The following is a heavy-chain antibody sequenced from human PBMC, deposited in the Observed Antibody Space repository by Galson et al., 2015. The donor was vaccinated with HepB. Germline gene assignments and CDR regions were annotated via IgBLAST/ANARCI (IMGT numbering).Heavy chain of an antibody. V-gene: IGHV3-21*01. CDR1: GFTFSSYS. Sequence: SLRLSCAASGFTFSSYSMNWVRQAPGKGLEWVSSISSSSSYIYYADSVKGRFTISRDNAKNSLYLQMNSLRAEDTAVYYCASHEGAITMVRGGPYWYFDLWGRGTLVTVSS. CDR3: ASHEGAITMVRGGPYWYFDL. CDR2: ISSSSSYI. D-gene: IGHD3-10*01. J-gene: IGHJ2*01.